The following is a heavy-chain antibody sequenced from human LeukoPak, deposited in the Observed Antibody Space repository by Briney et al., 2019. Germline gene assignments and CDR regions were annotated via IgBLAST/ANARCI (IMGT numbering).Heavy chain of an antibody. D-gene: IGHD3-9*01. Sequence: GGSLRLSCAASGFTFSSYAMHWVRQAPGKGLEWVAVISYDGSNKYYADSGKGRFTISRDNSKNTLYLQMNSLRAEDTAVYYCARGDNYDILTGLDYWGQGTLVTVSS. CDR3: ARGDNYDILTGLDY. J-gene: IGHJ4*02. V-gene: IGHV3-30*04. CDR2: ISYDGSNK. CDR1: GFTFSSYA.